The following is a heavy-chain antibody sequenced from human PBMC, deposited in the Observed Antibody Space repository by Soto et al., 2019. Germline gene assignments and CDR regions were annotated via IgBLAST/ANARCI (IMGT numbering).Heavy chain of an antibody. D-gene: IGHD6-13*01. CDR3: AKVPYSSPMDSMDV. CDR2: ISGSGGST. Sequence: GSLRLSCPASGFTFSSYAMSLVRQAPGKGLEWVSAISGSGGSTYYADSVKGPFTISRDNSKNTLYLQMNSLRAEATAVYYCAKVPYSSPMDSMDVWGQGTTVTV. V-gene: IGHV3-23*01. J-gene: IGHJ6*02. CDR1: GFTFSSYA.